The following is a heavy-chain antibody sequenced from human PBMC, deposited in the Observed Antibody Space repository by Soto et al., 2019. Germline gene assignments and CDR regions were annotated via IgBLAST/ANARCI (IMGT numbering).Heavy chain of an antibody. D-gene: IGHD2-15*01. CDR2: ISGSGSST. V-gene: IGHV3-23*01. CDR3: VKGGEVVATTRSSFDY. Sequence: EVQLLESGGGLVQPGGSLRLSCAASGFTFSSYAMNWVRQAPGKGLEWVSGISGSGSSTYYTDSVKGRFTISRDNSKNALYLQMNSLRAEDTAVYYCVKGGEVVATTRSSFDYWGQGTLVTVSS. CDR1: GFTFSSYA. J-gene: IGHJ4*02.